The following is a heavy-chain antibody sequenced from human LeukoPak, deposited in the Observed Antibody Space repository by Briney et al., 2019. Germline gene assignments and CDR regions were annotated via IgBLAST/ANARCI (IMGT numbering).Heavy chain of an antibody. D-gene: IGHD6-13*01. V-gene: IGHV3-48*03. CDR2: ISSSGSTI. J-gene: IGHJ4*02. CDR3: ARHRVGIAADY. Sequence: GGSLRLSCAASGFTFSSYEMNWVRQAPGKGLEWVSYISSSGSTIYYADSVKGRFTIPRDNAKNSLYLQMNSLRAEDTAVYYCARHRVGIAADYWGQGTLVTVSS. CDR1: GFTFSSYE.